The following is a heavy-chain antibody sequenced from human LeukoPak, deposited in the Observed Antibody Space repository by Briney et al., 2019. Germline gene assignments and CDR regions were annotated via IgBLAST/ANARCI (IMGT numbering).Heavy chain of an antibody. CDR1: GYTFTSYD. D-gene: IGHD4-23*01. Sequence: ASVKVSCKASGYTFTSYDINWVRQATGQGLEWMGWMNPNSGNTGYAQKFQGRVTITRNTSISTTYMELSSLRSEDTAVYYCARAPPGGNVVDYWGQGTLVTVSS. CDR2: MNPNSGNT. J-gene: IGHJ4*02. V-gene: IGHV1-8*01. CDR3: ARAPPGGNVVDY.